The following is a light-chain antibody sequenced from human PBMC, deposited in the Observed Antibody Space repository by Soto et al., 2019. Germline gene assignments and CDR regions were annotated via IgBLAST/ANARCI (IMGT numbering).Light chain of an antibody. CDR3: QQYKSYSYT. Sequence: DIQMTQSPSILSASVGDRVAITCRASESISNWLAWYQQRPGKAPKVLIYDASRLQSGVPARFSGSGSGTEFTLTISSLQPDDIATYYCQQYKSYSYTFGPGTNLEI. V-gene: IGKV1-5*01. J-gene: IGKJ2*01. CDR1: ESISNW. CDR2: DAS.